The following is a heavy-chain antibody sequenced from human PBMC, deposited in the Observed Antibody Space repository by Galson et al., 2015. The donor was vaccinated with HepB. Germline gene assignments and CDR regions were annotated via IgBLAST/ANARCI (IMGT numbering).Heavy chain of an antibody. CDR2: IYYSGST. J-gene: IGHJ4*02. D-gene: IGHD5-18*01. CDR3: ARLRDPDTAMGFDY. Sequence: PSLTCTVSGGSISSGGYYWSWIRQHPGKGLEWIGYIYYSGSTYYNPSLKSRVTISVDTSKNQFSLKLSSVTAADTAVYYCARLRDPDTAMGFDYWGQGTLVTVSS. CDR1: GGSISSGGYY. V-gene: IGHV4-31*03.